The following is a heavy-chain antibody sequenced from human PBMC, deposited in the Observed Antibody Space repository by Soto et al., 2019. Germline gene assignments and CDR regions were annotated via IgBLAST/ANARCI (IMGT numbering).Heavy chain of an antibody. CDR1: GFTFSSYS. CDR2: ISSSSTTI. D-gene: IGHD3-10*01. V-gene: IGHV3-48*02. J-gene: IGHJ4*02. Sequence: EVQLVESGGGLVQPGGSLRLSCVGSGFTFSSYSMDWVRQAPGKGLEWISYISSSSTTIHYADSVKGRFTISRDKAKNSLSLQMKSLRDEDTAIYYCVRDAGSWGYWGQGTVVTVSS. CDR3: VRDAGSWGY.